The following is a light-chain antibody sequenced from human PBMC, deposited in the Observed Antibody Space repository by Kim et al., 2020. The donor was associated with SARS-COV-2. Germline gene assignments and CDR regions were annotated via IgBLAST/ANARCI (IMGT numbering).Light chain of an antibody. CDR2: GAS. CDR1: QSVSSAY. V-gene: IGKV3-20*01. Sequence: EIVLTQSPDTLSLSPGERATLSCRASQSVSSAYLAWYQQRPGQAPRLLIYGASSRATGIPDRFSGSGSGTEFILTISRLEPEDIAVYYWQQYRSSPWSFGQGTKVDIK. CDR3: QQYRSSPWS. J-gene: IGKJ1*01.